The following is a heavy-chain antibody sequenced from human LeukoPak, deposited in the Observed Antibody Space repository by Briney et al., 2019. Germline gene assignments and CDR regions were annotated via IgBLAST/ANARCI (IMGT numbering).Heavy chain of an antibody. CDR1: GYTFTSYA. CDR2: INTNTGNP. Sequence: GASVKVSCKASGYTFTSYAMNWVRQAPGQGLEWMGWINTNTGNPTYAQGFTGRFVFSLDTSVSTAYLQISCLKAEDTAVYYCARGAAAGIPPYYYMDVWGKGTTVTVSS. CDR3: ARGAAAGIPPYYYMDV. D-gene: IGHD6-13*01. V-gene: IGHV7-4-1*02. J-gene: IGHJ6*03.